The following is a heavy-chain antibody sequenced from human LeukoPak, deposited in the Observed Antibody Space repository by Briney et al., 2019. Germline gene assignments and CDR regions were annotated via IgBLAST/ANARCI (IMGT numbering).Heavy chain of an antibody. V-gene: IGHV3-74*01. J-gene: IGHJ4*02. Sequence: PGGSLRLSCAASGFTFSSYWMYWVRQAPGKGLMWVSRITSDGSSTNYADSVKGRFTISRDNAKNTLYLQMNSVRAEDTAVYYCARGSAKGGRGLQWLVQGVNDYWGQGTLVTVSS. CDR3: ARGSAKGGRGLQWLVQGVNDY. CDR1: GFTFSSYW. CDR2: ITSDGSST. D-gene: IGHD6-19*01.